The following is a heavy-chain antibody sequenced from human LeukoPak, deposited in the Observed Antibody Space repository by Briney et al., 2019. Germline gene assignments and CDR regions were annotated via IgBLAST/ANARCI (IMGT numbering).Heavy chain of an antibody. D-gene: IGHD2-21*02. CDR2: IYYSGST. V-gene: IGHV4-59*01. Sequence: SETLSLTCTVSGGSISSYYWSWFRQPPGKGLEWIGHIYYSGSTNYNPPLKSRVTISVDTSKNQISLKLSSVTAADTAVYYCARLAYCGADCYLPDYWGQGTLVTVSS. CDR1: GGSISSYY. J-gene: IGHJ4*02. CDR3: ARLAYCGADCYLPDY.